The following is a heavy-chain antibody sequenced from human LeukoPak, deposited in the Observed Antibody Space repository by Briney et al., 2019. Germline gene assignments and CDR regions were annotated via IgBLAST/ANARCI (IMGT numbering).Heavy chain of an antibody. CDR1: GFIFNNYA. CDR2: ISGSGGTT. D-gene: IGHD4/OR15-4a*01. CDR3: AHPGVLIPL. V-gene: IGHV3-23*01. J-gene: IGHJ4*02. Sequence: PGGSLRLSCAASGFIFNNYAMSWVRQAPGKGLEWVSAISGSGGTTYYADSVKGRFTISRDNSKTTVYLQMSSLRVEDTAVYYCAHPGVLIPLWGQGTLVTVSS.